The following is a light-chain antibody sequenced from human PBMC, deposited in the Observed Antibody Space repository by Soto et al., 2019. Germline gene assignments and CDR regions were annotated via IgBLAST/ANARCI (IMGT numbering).Light chain of an antibody. CDR3: ISYAGSSIWV. CDR2: DVT. J-gene: IGLJ3*02. CDR1: SSDVGAYNY. Sequence: QSVLTQPPSASGSPGQSVTISCTGTSSDVGAYNYVSWYQQHPGKAPKLMIYDVTKRPSGVPDRFSGSKSGNTASLTVSGLQAEDVADYYCISYAGSSIWVFGGGTQLTVL. V-gene: IGLV2-8*01.